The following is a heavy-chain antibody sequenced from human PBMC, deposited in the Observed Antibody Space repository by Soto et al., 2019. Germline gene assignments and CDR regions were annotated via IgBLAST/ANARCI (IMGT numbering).Heavy chain of an antibody. J-gene: IGHJ4*02. CDR3: ARVVSATVLDY. CDR2: IYYSGST. V-gene: IGHV4-59*01. CDR1: GGSISSYY. Sequence: SETLSLTCTVSGGSISSYYWSWIRQPPGKGLEWIGYIYYSGSTNYNPSLKSRVTISVDTSKNQFSLKLSSVTAADTAVYYCARVVSATVLDYWGQGTLVTVSS. D-gene: IGHD4-17*01.